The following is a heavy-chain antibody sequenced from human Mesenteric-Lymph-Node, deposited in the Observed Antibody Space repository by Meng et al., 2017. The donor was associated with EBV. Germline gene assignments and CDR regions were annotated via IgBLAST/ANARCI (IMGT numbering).Heavy chain of an antibody. CDR1: GDSVSSSSAA. CDR3: ARGATSVFDI. J-gene: IGHJ2*01. Sequence: QVQLQQSGPGLVKPLQTLSPTCVISGDSVSSSSAAWTWIRQSPSRGLEWLGRTYYRSKWYNDYAVFVKSRITINPDTSKNQFSLQLNSVTPEDTAVYYCARGATSVFDIWGRGTLVTVAS. CDR2: TYYRSKWYN. V-gene: IGHV6-1*01.